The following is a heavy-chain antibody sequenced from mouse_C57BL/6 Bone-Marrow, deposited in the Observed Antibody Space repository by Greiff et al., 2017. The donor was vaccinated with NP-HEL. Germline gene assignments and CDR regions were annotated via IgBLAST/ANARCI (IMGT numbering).Heavy chain of an antibody. V-gene: IGHV14-4*01. Sequence: VQLKQSGAELVRPGASVKLSCTASGFNIKDDYMHWVKQRPEQGLEWIGWIDPENGDTEYASKLQGKATITADTSSNTAYLQLSSLTSEDTAVYYCTTAGTDYWGQGTTLTVSS. CDR2: IDPENGDT. D-gene: IGHD4-1*01. CDR1: GFNIKDDY. CDR3: TTAGTDY. J-gene: IGHJ2*01.